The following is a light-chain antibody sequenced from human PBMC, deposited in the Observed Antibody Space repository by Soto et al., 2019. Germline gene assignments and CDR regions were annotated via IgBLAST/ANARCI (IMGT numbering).Light chain of an antibody. CDR1: QSINNW. V-gene: IGKV1-5*03. J-gene: IGKJ1*01. CDR2: RAS. Sequence: DIRMTQSPSTLSASVGDRVTITCRASQSINNWLAWYQQKPGKAPKLLIYRASSLENGVPSRFSGRGSGTEFNFTITSLQPDDFATYYCQQYSSDSTFGQGTKVEIK. CDR3: QQYSSDST.